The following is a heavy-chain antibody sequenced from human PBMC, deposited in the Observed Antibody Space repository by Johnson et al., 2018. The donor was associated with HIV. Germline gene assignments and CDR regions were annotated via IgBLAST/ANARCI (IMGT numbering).Heavy chain of an antibody. J-gene: IGHJ3*02. CDR3: ARVQLLADDVFNI. CDR1: GFTFSTNW. V-gene: IGHV3-74*01. D-gene: IGHD3-10*01. CDR2: INSDGSST. Sequence: VQLVESGGDLVQPGGSLRLSCVGSGFTFSTNWMHWVRQAPGQGLVWVSRINSDGSSTSYADSVKGRFTISRDNAKNTLYLQMDSLGAEDTAVYYCARVQLLADDVFNIWGHGTMVTVSS.